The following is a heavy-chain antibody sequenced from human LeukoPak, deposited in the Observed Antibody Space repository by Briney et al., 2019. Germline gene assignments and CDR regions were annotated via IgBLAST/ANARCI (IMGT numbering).Heavy chain of an antibody. J-gene: IGHJ4*02. V-gene: IGHV3-23*01. CDR2: FSGSGGDT. Sequence: GGSLRLSCAVSGFIVSSNYMTWVRQAPGKGLEWVSAFSGSGGDTYYADSVKGRFTISRDNSKNTLYLQMNSLRAEDTAVYYCAKSGYNRFDYWGQGTLVTVSS. CDR1: GFIVSSNY. D-gene: IGHD5-24*01. CDR3: AKSGYNRFDY.